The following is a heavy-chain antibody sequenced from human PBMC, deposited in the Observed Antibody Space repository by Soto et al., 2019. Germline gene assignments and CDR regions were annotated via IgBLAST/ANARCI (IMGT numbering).Heavy chain of an antibody. J-gene: IGHJ5*02. CDR2: IYYSGST. CDR1: GGSISSYY. D-gene: IGHD2-21*02. CDR3: ARGIVVVTAISYWFDP. Sequence: SETLSLTCTVSGGSISSYYWSWIRQPPGKGLEWIGYIYYSGSTNYNPSLKSRVTISVDTSKNQFSLKLSSVTAADTAVYYCARGIVVVTAISYWFDPWDQGALVTVSS. V-gene: IGHV4-59*01.